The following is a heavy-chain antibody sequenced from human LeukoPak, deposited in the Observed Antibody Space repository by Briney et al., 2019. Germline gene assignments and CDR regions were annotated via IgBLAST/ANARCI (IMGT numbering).Heavy chain of an antibody. CDR2: IIPIFGTT. J-gene: IGHJ6*02. D-gene: IGHD2-15*01. CDR1: GGTFSTYA. V-gene: IGHV1-69*13. CDR3: ARVGPKDVVVESATMGYYYYYYGMDV. Sequence: SVKVSCKASGGTFSTYATTWVRQAPGQGLEWMGGIIPIFGTTHYAPKFQGRVTITADASTNTAHMELSSLRSEDTAVYYCARVGPKDVVVESATMGYYYYYYGMDVWGQGTTVTVSS.